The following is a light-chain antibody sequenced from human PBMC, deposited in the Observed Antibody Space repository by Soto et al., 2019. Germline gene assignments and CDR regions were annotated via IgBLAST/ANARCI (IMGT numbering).Light chain of an antibody. CDR2: SVS. V-gene: IGKV1-12*01. CDR3: QQAKNFPWT. J-gene: IGKJ1*01. Sequence: DIQMTQSPSSVSASVGDRITITCRASQGVSTSLAWYQQEPGKAPKLLIYSVSNLQSGVASRFRGSGSGTAFTLTISSLQPEDSAIYYCQQAKNFPWTFGQGTKVEIK. CDR1: QGVSTS.